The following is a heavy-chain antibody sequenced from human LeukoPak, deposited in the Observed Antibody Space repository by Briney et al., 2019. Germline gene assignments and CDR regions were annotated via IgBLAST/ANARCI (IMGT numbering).Heavy chain of an antibody. J-gene: IGHJ4*02. Sequence: SETLSLTCAVSGGSISSGGYSWSWIRQPPGKGLEWIGYIYHSGSTYYNPSLKSRVTISVDRSKNQFSLKLSSVTAADTAVYYCARGSPYYYGSGSYCDSYYFDYWGQGTLVTVSS. D-gene: IGHD3-10*01. CDR2: IYHSGST. CDR3: ARGSPYYYGSGSYCDSYYFDY. CDR1: GGSISSGGYS. V-gene: IGHV4-30-2*01.